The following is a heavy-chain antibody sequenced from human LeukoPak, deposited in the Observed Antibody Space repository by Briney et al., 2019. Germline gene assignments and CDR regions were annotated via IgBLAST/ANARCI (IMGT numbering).Heavy chain of an antibody. Sequence: ASAKVSCKASGYTFTLDDINWVRQAPGQGLEWMGGIIPIFGTANYAQKFQGRVTITAGKSTSTAYMELSSLRSEDTAVYYCASRRDGYNPFDYWGQGTLVTVSS. CDR2: IIPIFGTA. J-gene: IGHJ4*02. CDR1: GYTFTLDD. D-gene: IGHD5-24*01. V-gene: IGHV1-69*06. CDR3: ASRRDGYNPFDY.